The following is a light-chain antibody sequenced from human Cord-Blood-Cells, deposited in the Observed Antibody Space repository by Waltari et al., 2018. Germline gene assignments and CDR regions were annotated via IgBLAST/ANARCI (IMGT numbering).Light chain of an antibody. CDR3: QQRSNWSMYT. J-gene: IGKJ2*01. V-gene: IGKV3-11*01. CDR1: QSVSSY. Sequence: EIVLTQSPATLSLSPGERATLSCRASQSVSSYVAWYQQKPGQAPRLLIYDASNRATGIPARFSGSGSGTDFTLTISSLEPEDFAVYYCQQRSNWSMYTFGQGTKLEIK. CDR2: DAS.